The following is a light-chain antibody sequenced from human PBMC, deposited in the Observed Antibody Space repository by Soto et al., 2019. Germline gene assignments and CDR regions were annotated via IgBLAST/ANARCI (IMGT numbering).Light chain of an antibody. CDR3: QQYGSSPRT. Sequence: EIVLTQSPGTLSLSPGERATLSCRASQSVSSSYLAWYQQKPGQAPRLLIYGASSRATGIPHRFSGSGSGTDFTLTISRLEPEDFAVYYCQQYGSSPRTFGQGPKVQLQ. V-gene: IGKV3-20*01. J-gene: IGKJ1*01. CDR1: QSVSSSY. CDR2: GAS.